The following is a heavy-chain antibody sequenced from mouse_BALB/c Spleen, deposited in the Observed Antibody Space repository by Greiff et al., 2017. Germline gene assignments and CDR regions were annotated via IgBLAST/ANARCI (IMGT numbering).Heavy chain of an antibody. D-gene: IGHD1-1*01. J-gene: IGHJ3*01. CDR1: GFNIKDYY. V-gene: IGHV14-4*02. CDR3: NVYYYGISYWFAY. Sequence: VQLQQSGAELVRSGASVKLSCTASGFNIKDYYMHWVKQRPEQGLEWIGWIDPENGDTEYAPKFQGKATMTADTSSNTAYLQLSSLTSEDTAVYYCNVYYYGISYWFAYWGQGTLVTVSA. CDR2: IDPENGDT.